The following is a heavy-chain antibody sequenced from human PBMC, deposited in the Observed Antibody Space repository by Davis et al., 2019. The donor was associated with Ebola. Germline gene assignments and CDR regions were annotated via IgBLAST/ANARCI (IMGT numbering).Heavy chain of an antibody. J-gene: IGHJ4*02. Sequence: MPSETLSLTCAVSGGSISSSNWWSWVRQPPGKGLEWIGEINHSGSTNYNPSLKSRVTISVDTSKNQFSLKLSSVTAADTAVYYCASQASIQLWARYWGQGTLVTVSS. CDR2: INHSGST. CDR1: GGSISSSNW. CDR3: ASQASIQLWARY. V-gene: IGHV4-4*02. D-gene: IGHD5-18*01.